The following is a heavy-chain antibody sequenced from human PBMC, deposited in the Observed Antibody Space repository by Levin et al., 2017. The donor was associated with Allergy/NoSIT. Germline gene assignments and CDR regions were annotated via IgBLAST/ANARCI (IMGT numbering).Heavy chain of an antibody. CDR1: GYTFTSYD. V-gene: IGHV1-8*01. CDR3: ARGQGYSYGFDY. Sequence: AASVKVSCKASGYTFTSYDINWVRQATGQGLEWMGWMNPNSGNTGYAQKFQGRVTMTRNTSISTAYMELSSLRSEDTAVYYCARGQGYSYGFDYWGQGTLVTVSS. CDR2: MNPNSGNT. D-gene: IGHD5-18*01. J-gene: IGHJ4*02.